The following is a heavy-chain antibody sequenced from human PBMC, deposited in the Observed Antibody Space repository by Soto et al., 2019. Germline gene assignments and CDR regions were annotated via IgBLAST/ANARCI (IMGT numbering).Heavy chain of an antibody. CDR2: IYYSGNT. V-gene: IGHV4-30-4*01. CDR3: ARFAREENPKVGSWYYFDY. J-gene: IGHJ4*02. Sequence: SETLSLTCSVSGGSISSGYYYWSWIRQPPGKGLEWIGNIYYSGNTYYNPSLKSRVTISVDTSKNQFSLKLSSVTAADTAVYYCARFAREENPKVGSWYYFDYWGQGTRVTVSS. CDR1: GGSISSGYYY. D-gene: IGHD6-13*01.